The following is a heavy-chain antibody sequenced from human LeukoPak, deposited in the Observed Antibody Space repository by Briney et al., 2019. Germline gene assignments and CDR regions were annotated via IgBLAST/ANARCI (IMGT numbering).Heavy chain of an antibody. J-gene: IGHJ4*02. D-gene: IGHD6-6*01. Sequence: ASVKVSCKASGYTFTSYGFSWVRQAPGQGLEWMGWISAYNGDTNYAQKIQGRVTMTTETSTNTAYMELRSLRSDDTAVYYCARAPHNIEYSSSSYLIDWGQGTLVTVSS. V-gene: IGHV1-18*01. CDR2: ISAYNGDT. CDR1: GYTFTSYG. CDR3: ARAPHNIEYSSSSYLID.